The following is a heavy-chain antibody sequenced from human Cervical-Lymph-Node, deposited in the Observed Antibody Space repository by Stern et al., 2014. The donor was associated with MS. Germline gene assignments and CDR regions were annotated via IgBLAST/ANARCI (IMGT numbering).Heavy chain of an antibody. V-gene: IGHV5-51*03. CDR1: GYTFISYW. Sequence: VQLVQSGAEVKKPGESLKISCKTSGYTFISYWIGWVRQMPGRGLEWMGSIYTGDSHTRYAPPFQGQVTISVDKAISTAYLQWSSLKASDTAIYYCARRSWDYRREYYFDFWGQGTLVTVSS. J-gene: IGHJ4*02. CDR2: IYTGDSHT. D-gene: IGHD4-11*01. CDR3: ARRSWDYRREYYFDF.